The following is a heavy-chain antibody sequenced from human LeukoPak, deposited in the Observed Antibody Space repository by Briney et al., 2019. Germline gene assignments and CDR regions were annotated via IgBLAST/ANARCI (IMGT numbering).Heavy chain of an antibody. CDR1: GYTFTSFD. V-gene: IGHV1-8*01. D-gene: IGHD2-2*01. CDR3: ARQYCSSTSCQFVGHGMDV. J-gene: IGHJ6*02. Sequence: ASVKVSCKASGYTFTSFDINWVRQATGQGLEWMGWMNPNSGNTGYAQKFQGRVTMTRNTSISTAYMELSSLRSEDTAVYYCARQYCSSTSCQFVGHGMDVWGQGTTVTVSS. CDR2: MNPNSGNT.